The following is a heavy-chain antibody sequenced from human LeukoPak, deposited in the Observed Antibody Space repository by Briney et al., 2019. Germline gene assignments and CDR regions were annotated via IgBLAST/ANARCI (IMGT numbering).Heavy chain of an antibody. Sequence: SETLSLTCTVSGGSISSDYWTWIRQPPGKGLEWIGYIYYSGSTNYNPSLKNRVTISVDMSKNQFFLKLSSVTAADTAVYYCARASAYAEVEHWGQGTLVTVSS. D-gene: IGHD1-1*01. CDR3: ARASAYAEVEH. CDR2: IYYSGST. J-gene: IGHJ4*02. V-gene: IGHV4-59*01. CDR1: GGSISSDY.